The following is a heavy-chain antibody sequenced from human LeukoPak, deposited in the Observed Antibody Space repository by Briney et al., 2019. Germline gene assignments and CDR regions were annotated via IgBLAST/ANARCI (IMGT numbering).Heavy chain of an antibody. CDR2: IHSSGSTT. J-gene: IGHJ4*02. CDR3: ARDGYSYGSSRVY. D-gene: IGHD5-18*01. Sequence: PGGSLRLSFAASGFHLSDYDMNWIRQAPGKGLEWFSYIHSSGSTTSYADSVKGRFSISRDNAKNSLYLQMNSLRDEDTAVYYCARDGYSYGSSRVYWGQGTLVTVSS. CDR1: GFHLSDYD. V-gene: IGHV3-11*04.